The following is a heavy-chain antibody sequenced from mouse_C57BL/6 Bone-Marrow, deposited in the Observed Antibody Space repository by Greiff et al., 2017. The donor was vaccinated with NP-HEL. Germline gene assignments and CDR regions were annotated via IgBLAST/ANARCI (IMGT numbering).Heavy chain of an antibody. Sequence: VQLQQSGPELVKPGASVKIPCKASGYTFTDYNMDWVKQSHGKSLEWIGDINPNNGGTIYNQKFKGKATLTVDKSSSTAYMELRSLTSEDTAVYYCARLDLFAYWGQGTLVTVSA. CDR3: ARLDLFAY. CDR2: INPNNGGT. J-gene: IGHJ3*01. CDR1: GYTFTDYN. V-gene: IGHV1-18*01.